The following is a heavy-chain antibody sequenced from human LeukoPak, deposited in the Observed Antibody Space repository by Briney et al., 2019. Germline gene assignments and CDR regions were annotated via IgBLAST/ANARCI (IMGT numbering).Heavy chain of an antibody. CDR2: IYYTGST. J-gene: IGHJ4*02. D-gene: IGHD2-2*01. Sequence: SETLSLTCTVSGGSISSYYWSWVRQAPGKGLEGIGYIYYTGSTEYHPSLKSPVTISLDTSKNQFSLKLTSVTAADTAVYYCARVYQSAEYYFDYWGQGTLVSVSS. CDR3: ARVYQSAEYYFDY. V-gene: IGHV4-59*01. CDR1: GGSISSYY.